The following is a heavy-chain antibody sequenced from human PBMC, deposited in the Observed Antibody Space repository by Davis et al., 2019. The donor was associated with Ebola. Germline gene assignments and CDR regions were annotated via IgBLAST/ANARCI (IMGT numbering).Heavy chain of an antibody. CDR1: GFTFSSYW. D-gene: IGHD5-24*01. CDR2: INSDGSST. Sequence: GESPKIPCAASGFTFSSYWMHWVRQAPGKGLVWVSRINSDGSSTSYADSVKGRFTISRDNAKNTLYLQMNSLRAEDTAVYYCAKGMATILDYWGQGTLVTVSS. J-gene: IGHJ4*02. CDR3: AKGMATILDY. V-gene: IGHV3-74*01.